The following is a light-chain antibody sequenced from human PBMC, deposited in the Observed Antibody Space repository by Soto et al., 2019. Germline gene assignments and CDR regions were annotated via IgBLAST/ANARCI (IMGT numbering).Light chain of an antibody. Sequence: QSALTQPPSASVTPGQRVTISCSGSSSNVGSNTVNWYQQLPGTAPKLLIYSNNQRPSGVPDRFSGSKSGTSASLAISGLQSGDEADYYCAAWDDSLNAYVFATGTKVTVL. J-gene: IGLJ1*01. CDR2: SNN. CDR3: AAWDDSLNAYV. CDR1: SSNVGSNT. V-gene: IGLV1-44*01.